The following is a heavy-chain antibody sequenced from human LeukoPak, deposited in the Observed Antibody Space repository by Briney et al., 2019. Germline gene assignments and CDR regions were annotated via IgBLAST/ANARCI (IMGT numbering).Heavy chain of an antibody. D-gene: IGHD5-12*01. J-gene: IGHJ3*02. Sequence: GGSLRLSCAASGFTFSSYSMNWVRQAPGKGLEWVSSISSSSSYIYYADSMKGRFTISRDNAKNSLYLQMNSLRAEDTAVYYCARDKGIKWETGAFDIRGQGTMVTVSS. CDR1: GFTFSSYS. CDR2: ISSSSSYI. CDR3: ARDKGIKWETGAFDI. V-gene: IGHV3-21*01.